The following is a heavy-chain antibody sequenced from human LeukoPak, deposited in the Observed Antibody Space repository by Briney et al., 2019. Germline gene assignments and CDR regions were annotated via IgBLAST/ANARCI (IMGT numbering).Heavy chain of an antibody. CDR3: WGTIFGVVTQYYFDY. D-gene: IGHD3-3*01. CDR2: ISSSSSTI. J-gene: IGHJ4*02. CDR1: GFTFSSYS. V-gene: IGHV3-48*04. Sequence: GGSLRLSCAASGFTFSSYSMNWVRQAPGKGLEWVSHISSSSSTIYYADSVKGRFTISRDNAKNSLYLQMNSLRAEDTAVYYCWGTIFGVVTQYYFDYWGQGTLVTVSS.